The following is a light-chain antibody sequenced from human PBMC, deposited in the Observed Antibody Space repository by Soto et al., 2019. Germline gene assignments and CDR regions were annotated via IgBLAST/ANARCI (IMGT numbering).Light chain of an antibody. Sequence: DIQMTQSPSTLSASVGDRVTITCRASQSISSWLAWYQQKPGKAPKLLLYKASSFERGVPSRLSGSGSGTEFTLTISSLQPDDFATYYCQQYNSYSPTFGPDTKVDIK. CDR2: KAS. V-gene: IGKV1-5*03. CDR3: QQYNSYSPT. CDR1: QSISSW. J-gene: IGKJ3*01.